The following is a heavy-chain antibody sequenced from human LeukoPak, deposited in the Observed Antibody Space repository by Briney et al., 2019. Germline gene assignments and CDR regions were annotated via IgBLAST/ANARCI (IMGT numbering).Heavy chain of an antibody. CDR2: INPNNGGT. D-gene: IGHD3-22*01. CDR1: GYSFTDYF. CDR3: ARDRASLIGPNYFDS. Sequence: GASVKVSCKASGYSFTDYFIHCLRQAPGEGLEWMGWINPNNGGTSYPQKFQGRVTMTRDTSITTAYMELSSLTSDDTAVYHCARDRASLIGPNYFDSWGEGTLVTVSS. J-gene: IGHJ4*02. V-gene: IGHV1-2*02.